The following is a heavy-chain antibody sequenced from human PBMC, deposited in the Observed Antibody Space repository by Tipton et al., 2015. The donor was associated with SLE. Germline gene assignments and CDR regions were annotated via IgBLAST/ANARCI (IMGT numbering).Heavy chain of an antibody. CDR1: GYNFAGYW. CDR2: IYPGDSYA. Sequence: QSGAEVKKPGESLKISCKGSGYNFAGYWIDWVRQVPGKGLEWMGTIYPGDSYARYSPSFQGQVTLSADKSITTAYLQWSSLKASDTAIYYWAGHGWEVRNDAFDIWGQGTTVSASS. CDR3: AGHGWEVRNDAFDI. J-gene: IGHJ3*02. V-gene: IGHV5-51*01. D-gene: IGHD1-26*01.